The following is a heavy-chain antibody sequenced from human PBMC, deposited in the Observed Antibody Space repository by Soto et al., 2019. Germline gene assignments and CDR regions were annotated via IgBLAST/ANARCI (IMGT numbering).Heavy chain of an antibody. Sequence: GGSLRLSCAASGFTFSSYGMHWVRQAPGKGLEWVAVIWYDGSNKYYADSVKGRFTISRDNSKNTLYPQMNSLRAEDTAVYYCAHLGGYGDYYYYYGMDVWGQGTTVTVSS. D-gene: IGHD4-17*01. J-gene: IGHJ6*02. CDR3: AHLGGYGDYYYYYGMDV. CDR2: IWYDGSNK. V-gene: IGHV3-33*01. CDR1: GFTFSSYG.